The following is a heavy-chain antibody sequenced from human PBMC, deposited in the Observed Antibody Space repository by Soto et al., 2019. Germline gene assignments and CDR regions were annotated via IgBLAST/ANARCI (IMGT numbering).Heavy chain of an antibody. V-gene: IGHV3-33*01. CDR2: IYYDGRNK. J-gene: IGHJ4*02. Sequence: QVQLVESGGGVVQPGRSLRLSCAASGFTINTYGMHRVRQAPGKGLEWVAVIYYDGRNKYYADSVKGRFTISRDNSKNTLNLQMNSLRVEDTAVYYCARDLGELWPSVGGYWGQGTLVTVSS. CDR3: ARDLGELWPSVGGY. CDR1: GFTINTYG. D-gene: IGHD1-26*01.